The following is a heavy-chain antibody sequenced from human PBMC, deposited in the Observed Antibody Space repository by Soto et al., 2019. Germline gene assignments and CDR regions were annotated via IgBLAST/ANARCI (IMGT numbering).Heavy chain of an antibody. CDR2: INWSGGSS. CDR3: VKANDQQLVEGGPFDM. D-gene: IGHD6-13*01. CDR1: GFTFDDFA. V-gene: IGHV3-9*01. Sequence: EAQLVESGGGLVQPGRSLRHSCAASGFTFDDFAMHWVRQAPGRGLEWVSGINWSGGSSGYSDSVKGRFTISRDNAKNSLYLEMNSLRVEDTALFYCVKANDQQLVEGGPFDMWGQGIMVTVSS. J-gene: IGHJ3*02.